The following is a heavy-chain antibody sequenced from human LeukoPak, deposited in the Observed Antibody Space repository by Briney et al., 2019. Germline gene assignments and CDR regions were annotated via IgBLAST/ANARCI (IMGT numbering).Heavy chain of an antibody. CDR3: ARGRESTQALQSYYFDY. Sequence: PSETLSLTCAVYGGSFSGYYWSWIRQPPGKGLEWIGEINNSGSTHSNPSPKSRVTISVATSKNQSSLKLCFVTAAVTAVYYCARGRESTQALQSYYFDYWGQGTLVTVSS. CDR2: INNSGST. V-gene: IGHV4-34*01. D-gene: IGHD2-21*02. CDR1: GGSFSGYY. J-gene: IGHJ4*02.